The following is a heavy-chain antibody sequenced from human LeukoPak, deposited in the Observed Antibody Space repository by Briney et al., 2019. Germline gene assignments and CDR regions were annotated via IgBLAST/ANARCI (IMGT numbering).Heavy chain of an antibody. D-gene: IGHD3-16*02. V-gene: IGHV3-23*01. CDR1: GFTFRSDA. CDR3: AKDAAGSWGIYRAYPFDY. J-gene: IGHJ4*02. CDR2: ISGSGGST. Sequence: GGSLRLSCAASGFTFRSDAMSWVRPATRKGLEWVSAISGSGGSTYYADSVKGRFTTSRDNSKKTLYLQRNGLRAADTAVYYCAKDAAGSWGIYRAYPFDYWGQGTLVTVSS.